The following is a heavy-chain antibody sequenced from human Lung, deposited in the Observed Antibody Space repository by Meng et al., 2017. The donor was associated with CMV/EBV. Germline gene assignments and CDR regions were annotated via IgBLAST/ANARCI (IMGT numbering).Heavy chain of an antibody. V-gene: IGHV5-51*01. CDR1: GYSFTGYW. D-gene: IGHD2-15*01. J-gene: IGHJ3*02. CDR2: IYPGDSDT. CDR3: ARQIGNAAHDAFDI. Sequence: PXXGSGYSFTGYWIGWVRQMPGKGLEWMGIIYPGDSDTRYSPSFQGQVTISADKSISTAYLQWSSLKASDTAMYYCARQIGNAAHDAFDIWGQGTMVTVSS.